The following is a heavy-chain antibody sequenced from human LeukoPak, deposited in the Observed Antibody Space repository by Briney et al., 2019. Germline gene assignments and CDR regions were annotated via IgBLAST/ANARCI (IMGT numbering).Heavy chain of an antibody. V-gene: IGHV4-59*12. Sequence: SETLSLTCTVSGGSISSYYWSWIRQPPGKGLEWIGYIYYSGSTNYNPSLKSRVTISVDTSKNQFSLKLSSVTAADTAVYYCARDLRGSGSYSPIDYWGQGTLVTVSS. D-gene: IGHD3-10*01. CDR1: GGSISSYY. CDR3: ARDLRGSGSYSPIDY. CDR2: IYYSGST. J-gene: IGHJ4*02.